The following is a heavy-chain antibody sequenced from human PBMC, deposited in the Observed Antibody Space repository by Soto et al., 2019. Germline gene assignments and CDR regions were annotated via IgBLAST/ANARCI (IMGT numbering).Heavy chain of an antibody. V-gene: IGHV2-5*02. Sequence: QITLKESGPTLVKPTQTLTLTCTFSGFSLSSTRMAVGWIRQPPGKALEWLALIYWDDDKRSSTFLKSRLTITKDTSKNQVVLTMSNMDPVDTARYYCAHIVVAGLGYYFDYWGQGTLVTVSS. D-gene: IGHD6-19*01. CDR2: IYWDDDK. CDR1: GFSLSSTRMA. CDR3: AHIVVAGLGYYFDY. J-gene: IGHJ4*02.